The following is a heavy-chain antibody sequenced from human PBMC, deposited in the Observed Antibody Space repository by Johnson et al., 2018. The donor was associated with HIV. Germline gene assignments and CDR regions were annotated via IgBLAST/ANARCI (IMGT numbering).Heavy chain of an antibody. D-gene: IGHD6-19*01. Sequence: VQLVESGGGVVQPGGSLRLSCTGSGFTFGDYAMSWFRQAPVKGLEWVGLIRSKTYGGTTEYAASVKGRFIISRDDSKRIAYLQMNSLKIEDTAVYYGQGGYSSGWYSNVFDVWGQGTMVTVSS. V-gene: IGHV3-49*03. CDR3: QGGYSSGWYSNVFDV. CDR1: GFTFGDYA. J-gene: IGHJ3*01. CDR2: IRSKTYGGTT.